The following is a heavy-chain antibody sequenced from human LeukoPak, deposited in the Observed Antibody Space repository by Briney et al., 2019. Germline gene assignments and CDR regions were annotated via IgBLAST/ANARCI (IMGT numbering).Heavy chain of an antibody. CDR1: GGSIISYY. CDR3: ARHTDIAPLRSLKY. J-gene: IGHJ4*02. D-gene: IGHD2-21*01. V-gene: IGHV4-59*08. CDR2: IYYSGST. Sequence: SETLSLTSTVSGGSIISYYCSWIRQTPGKGLEWIGDIYYSGSTNYNPSLKSRVTISVDTSKNQFSLKLSSVTAADTAVYYCARHTDIAPLRSLKYWGQGTLVTVSS.